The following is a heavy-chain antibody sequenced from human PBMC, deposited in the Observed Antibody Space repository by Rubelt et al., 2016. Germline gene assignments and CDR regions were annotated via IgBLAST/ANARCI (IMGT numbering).Heavy chain of an antibody. V-gene: IGHV4-34*01. Sequence: QVQLQQWGAGLLKPSETLSLTCAVYGGSFSGYYWSWIRQPPGKGLEWIGEINHSGSTNYNPPIKSRVTVAGDASKNQFSLKLGSVTAADTAVYYCARGLARAAAAPRRLWFDPWGQGTLVTVSS. CDR3: ARGLARAAAAPRRLWFDP. J-gene: IGHJ5*02. D-gene: IGHD6-13*01. CDR1: GGSFSGYY. CDR2: INHSGST.